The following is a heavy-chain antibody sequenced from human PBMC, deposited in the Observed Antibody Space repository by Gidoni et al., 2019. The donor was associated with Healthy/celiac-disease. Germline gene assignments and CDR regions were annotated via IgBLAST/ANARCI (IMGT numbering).Heavy chain of an antibody. Sequence: QLQLQESGPGLVKPSETLSLTCTVSGGSISSSSYYWGWIRQPPGKGLEWIGSIYYSGSTYYNPSLKSRVTISVDTSKNQFSLKLSSVTAADTAVYYCARHGSWYYYGMDVWGQGTTVTVSS. J-gene: IGHJ6*02. CDR2: IYYSGST. D-gene: IGHD2-2*03. CDR1: GGSISSSSYY. CDR3: ARHGSWYYYGMDV. V-gene: IGHV4-39*01.